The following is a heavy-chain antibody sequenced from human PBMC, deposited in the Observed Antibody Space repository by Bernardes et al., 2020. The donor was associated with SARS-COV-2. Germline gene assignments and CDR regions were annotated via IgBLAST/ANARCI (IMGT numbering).Heavy chain of an antibody. V-gene: IGHV3-7*01. CDR1: GFTFSTFW. CDR2: INQDGSET. Sequence: SLRLSCAASGFTFSTFWMTWVRQAPGKGLEWVVNINQDGSETFYVDSVKGRFTISRDNAKNSLFMEMNTLRAEDTAVYYCARIYSTSSFDFDYWGQGTLVTVSS. CDR3: ARIYSTSSFDFDY. D-gene: IGHD6-6*01. J-gene: IGHJ4*02.